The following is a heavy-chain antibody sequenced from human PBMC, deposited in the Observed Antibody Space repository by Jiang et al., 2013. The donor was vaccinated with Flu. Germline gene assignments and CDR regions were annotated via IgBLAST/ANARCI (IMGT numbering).Heavy chain of an antibody. J-gene: IGHJ4*02. CDR3: ARRITYYYDSSGYYYFDY. CDR1: GGSISSSSYY. D-gene: IGHD3-22*01. V-gene: IGHV4-39*01. Sequence: LLKPSETLSLTCTVSGGSISSSSYYWGWIRQPPGKGLEWIGSIYYSGSTYYNPSLKSRVTISVDTSKNQFSLKLSSVTAADTAVYYCARRITYYYDSSGYYYFDYWGQGTLVTVSS. CDR2: IYYSGST.